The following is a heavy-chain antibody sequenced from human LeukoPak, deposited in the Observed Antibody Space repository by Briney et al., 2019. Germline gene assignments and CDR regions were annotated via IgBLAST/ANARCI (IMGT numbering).Heavy chain of an antibody. V-gene: IGHV1-18*04. Sequence: ASVKVSCKASGYTFTGYYMHWVRQAPGQGLEWMGWISAYNGNTNYAQKFQGRVTMTTDTSTSTAYMELRSLRSDDTAVYYCARDPTGDMPAFDLWGQGTMLTVSS. J-gene: IGHJ3*01. D-gene: IGHD7-27*01. CDR3: ARDPTGDMPAFDL. CDR1: GYTFTGYY. CDR2: ISAYNGNT.